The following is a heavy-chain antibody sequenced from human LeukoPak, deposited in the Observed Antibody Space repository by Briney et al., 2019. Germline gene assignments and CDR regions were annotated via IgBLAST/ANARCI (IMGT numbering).Heavy chain of an antibody. CDR1: GFSFSDYG. CDR3: AKDIGYSNYGFFDY. CDR2: IRYDGANK. V-gene: IGHV3-30*02. Sequence: GGSLRLSCAASGFSFSDYGMHWVRQAPGKGLEWVAFIRYDGANKYYADSVRGQFTISRDNSENTLYLQMNSLRAEDTAVYYCAKDIGYSNYGFFDYWGQGTLVTVSS. J-gene: IGHJ4*02. D-gene: IGHD4-11*01.